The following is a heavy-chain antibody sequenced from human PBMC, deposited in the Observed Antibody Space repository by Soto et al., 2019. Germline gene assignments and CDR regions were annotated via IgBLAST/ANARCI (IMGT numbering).Heavy chain of an antibody. CDR3: ARAGWREAYFDY. CDR1: GYTFTSYY. Sequence: QVQLVQSGAEVKKPGASVKVSCKASGYTFTSYYMHWVRQAPGQGLEWMGIINPSGGSTSCAQKFQGRVTMTRDTSTSTVYMELSSLRSEDTAVYYCARAGWREAYFDYWGQGTLVTVSS. J-gene: IGHJ4*02. CDR2: INPSGGST. V-gene: IGHV1-46*01.